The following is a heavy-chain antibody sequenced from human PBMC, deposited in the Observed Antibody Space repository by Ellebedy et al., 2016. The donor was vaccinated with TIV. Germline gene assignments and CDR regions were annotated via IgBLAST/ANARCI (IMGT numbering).Heavy chain of an antibody. CDR2: ISGSAYST. CDR3: ARGHLVVVETGAADY. CDR1: GFTFSGYA. V-gene: IGHV3-23*01. Sequence: GGSLRLXCAASGFTFSGYAMSWVRQAPGKGLEWVSGISGSAYSTYYADSVKGRFTISRDNSENTLYLQMNGLRDEDTAVYYCARGHLVVVETGAADYWGQGALVTVSS. D-gene: IGHD2-15*01. J-gene: IGHJ4*02.